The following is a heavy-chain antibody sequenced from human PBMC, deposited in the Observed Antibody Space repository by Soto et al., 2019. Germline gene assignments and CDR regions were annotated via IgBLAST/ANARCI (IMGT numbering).Heavy chain of an antibody. CDR2: ISAYNGNT. Sequence: GPSVKVSCKASGYTFTSYGISLVRHAPRQGLEWMVWISAYNGNTNYAQKLQGRVTMTTDTSTSTAYTELRSLRSDDTAVYYCARLASGYLGFDYWGQGTLVPVSS. J-gene: IGHJ4*02. CDR3: ARLASGYLGFDY. CDR1: GYTFTSYG. V-gene: IGHV1-18*01. D-gene: IGHD3-22*01.